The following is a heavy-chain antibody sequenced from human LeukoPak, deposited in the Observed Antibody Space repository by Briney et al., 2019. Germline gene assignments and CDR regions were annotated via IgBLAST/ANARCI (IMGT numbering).Heavy chain of an antibody. CDR2: IIPIFGTA. CDR1: GYTFTSSG. CDR3: ARDPGSSSWYDFDY. D-gene: IGHD6-13*01. J-gene: IGHJ4*02. V-gene: IGHV1-69*13. Sequence: SVKVSCKASGYTFTSSGISWVRQAPGQGLEWMGGIIPIFGTANYAQKFQGRVTITADESTSTAYMELSSLRSEDTAVYYCARDPGSSSWYDFDYWGQGTLVTVSS.